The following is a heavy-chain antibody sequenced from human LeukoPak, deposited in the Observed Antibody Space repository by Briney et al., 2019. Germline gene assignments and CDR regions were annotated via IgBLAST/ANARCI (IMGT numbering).Heavy chain of an antibody. J-gene: IGHJ4*02. CDR3: ARLSTMTEKNFDY. CDR2: IYPGDSDT. D-gene: IGHD2/OR15-2a*01. Sequence: PGEPLKISCKGSGYSFTSYWIGWVHQMPGKGLEWMGIIYPGDSDTRYSPSFQGQVTISADKSISTAYLQWSSLKGSDTAMYYCARLSTMTEKNFDYWGQGTLVTVSS. CDR1: GYSFTSYW. V-gene: IGHV5-51*07.